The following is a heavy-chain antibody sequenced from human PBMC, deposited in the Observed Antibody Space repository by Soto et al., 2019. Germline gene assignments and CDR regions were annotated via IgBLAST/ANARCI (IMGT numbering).Heavy chain of an antibody. V-gene: IGHV3-74*01. Sequence: EVQLVESGGGLVQPGGSLRLSCAASGFTFSSYWMHWFLQAPGKGLVWVSRINSDGSSNSYADSVKGRFTISRDNAKNTLYLQMNSLRAEDTAVYYCVRTSLVVAAATREDYWGQGTLVTVSS. J-gene: IGHJ4*02. D-gene: IGHD2-15*01. CDR3: VRTSLVVAAATREDY. CDR1: GFTFSSYW. CDR2: INSDGSSN.